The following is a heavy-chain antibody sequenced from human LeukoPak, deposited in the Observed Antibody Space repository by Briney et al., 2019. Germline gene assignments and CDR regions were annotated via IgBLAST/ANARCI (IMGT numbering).Heavy chain of an antibody. CDR3: ARRNDFDI. CDR1: GGSITSYH. Sequence: AETLSLTCTVSGGSITSYHMSWLRQQPGKGLEWIRYIYSNEATQYKPSLKCRVTISADTSKNQFSLKLTSVSAADTAIYCCARRNDFDIWGQGTMVTVSA. CDR2: IYSNEAT. V-gene: IGHV4-4*08. J-gene: IGHJ3*02.